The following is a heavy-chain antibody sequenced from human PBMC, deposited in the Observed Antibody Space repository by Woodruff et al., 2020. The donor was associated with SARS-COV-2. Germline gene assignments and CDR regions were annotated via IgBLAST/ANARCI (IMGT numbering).Heavy chain of an antibody. CDR3: AREDTARAYYFDY. D-gene: IGHD5-18*01. Sequence: GRFTISRDNAKNSLYLQMNSLRAEDTAVYYCAREDTARAYYFDYWGQGTLVTVSS. J-gene: IGHJ4*02. V-gene: IGHV3-11*01.